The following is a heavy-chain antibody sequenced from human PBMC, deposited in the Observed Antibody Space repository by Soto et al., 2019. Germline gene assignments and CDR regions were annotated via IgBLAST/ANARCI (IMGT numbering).Heavy chain of an antibody. CDR1: GGTSGDVSDR. J-gene: IGHJ4*02. Sequence: VVGGTSGDVSDRRSCIRKPPGKGLEWIGYIYYSGSTNYNPSLKSRVTISVDTSKNQFSLKLSSVTAADTAVYYCASGGYYYDSSGYFPGYFDYWGQGTLVTVSS. CDR3: ASGGYYYDSSGYFPGYFDY. CDR2: IYYSGST. V-gene: IGHV4-61*01. D-gene: IGHD3-22*01.